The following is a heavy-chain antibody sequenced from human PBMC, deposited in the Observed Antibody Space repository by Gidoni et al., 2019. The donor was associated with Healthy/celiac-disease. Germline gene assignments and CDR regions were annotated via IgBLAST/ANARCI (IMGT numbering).Heavy chain of an antibody. CDR1: GGSITSGGSY. Sequence: QVQLQESGPGLVQPSQTLSLTCTVPGGSITSGGSYWSWIRQPAGKGREWIGRIYTSGGTNDNPSLKSRVTRSVDTSKNQFSRKLSSVTAADTAVYYGARGSGWSGGSCDDFDYWGQGTLVTVSS. D-gene: IGHD2-15*01. J-gene: IGHJ4*02. V-gene: IGHV4-61*02. CDR2: IYTSGGT. CDR3: ARGSGWSGGSCDDFDY.